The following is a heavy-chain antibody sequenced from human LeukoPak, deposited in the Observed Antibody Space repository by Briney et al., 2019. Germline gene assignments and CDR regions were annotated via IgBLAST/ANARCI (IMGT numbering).Heavy chain of an antibody. CDR3: ARGQVTTVTGLAAFDI. CDR1: GFTFSNYW. Sequence: PGGSLRLSCAASGFTFSNYWMNWVRQAPGKGLEWVANIKYDGTEKYYVDSVKGRFTISRDNAKNSLYLQMHSLRAEDKAIYYCARGQVTTVTGLAAFDIWGQGTMVTVSS. D-gene: IGHD4-17*01. J-gene: IGHJ3*02. CDR2: IKYDGTEK. V-gene: IGHV3-7*04.